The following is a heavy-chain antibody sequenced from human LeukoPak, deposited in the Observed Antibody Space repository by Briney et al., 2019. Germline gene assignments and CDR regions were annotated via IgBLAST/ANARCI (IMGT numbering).Heavy chain of an antibody. CDR1: GFTFSSYS. D-gene: IGHD6-13*01. CDR3: ATGIRERGFDS. Sequence: GGSLRLSCAASGFTFSSYSMNWVRQAPGKGLEWVSYISSSSTICYPESVRGRFTISRDNGKNSLYLQMNSLRAEDTALYFCATGIRERGFDSWGQGTLVTVSS. CDR2: ISSSSTI. V-gene: IGHV3-48*01. J-gene: IGHJ4*02.